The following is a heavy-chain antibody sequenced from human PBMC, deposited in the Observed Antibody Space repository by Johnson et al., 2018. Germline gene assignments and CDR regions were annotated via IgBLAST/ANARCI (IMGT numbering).Heavy chain of an antibody. CDR2: ISYDGSNK. Sequence: VQLVETGGGVVQPGRSLRLSCAASGFTFSSYAMHWVRQAPGKGLEWVAVISYDGSNKYYADSVKGRFTISRDNAKNTLDLQMNSLRAEDTAVYYCAKDRAWGGGVAGSAYVACWGHGTLVTVSS. CDR1: GFTFSSYA. V-gene: IGHV3-30*04. J-gene: IGHJ4*01. D-gene: IGHD6-19*01. CDR3: AKDRAWGGGVAGSAYVAC.